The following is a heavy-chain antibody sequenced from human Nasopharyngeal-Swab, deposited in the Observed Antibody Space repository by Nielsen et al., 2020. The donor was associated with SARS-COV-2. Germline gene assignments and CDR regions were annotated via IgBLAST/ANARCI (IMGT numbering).Heavy chain of an antibody. Sequence: SETLSLTCTVSGGSISSNSYYWGWIRQPPGKGLEWIGSIYYSGSTYYNPSLKNRVTISVDTSKNQFSLKLSSVTAADTAVYYCARGGSGFLHYVFDYWGQGTLVTVSS. CDR1: GGSISSNSYY. V-gene: IGHV4-39*07. D-gene: IGHD6-19*01. J-gene: IGHJ4*02. CDR3: ARGGSGFLHYVFDY. CDR2: IYYSGST.